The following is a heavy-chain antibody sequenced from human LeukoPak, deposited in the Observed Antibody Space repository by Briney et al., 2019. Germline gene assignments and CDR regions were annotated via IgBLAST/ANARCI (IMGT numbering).Heavy chain of an antibody. D-gene: IGHD3-9*01. J-gene: IGHJ4*02. CDR2: ISPNSGGT. CDR3: ARSPLTGTGVHFDY. Sequence: VASVKVSCKASGYTFTDYYMHWVRQAPGQGPEWMGWISPNSGGTNYAQNFQGAITMTRDTSITTVYMEVSRLRSDDTAVYYCARSPLTGTGVHFDYWGQGTLVTVSS. V-gene: IGHV1-2*02. CDR1: GYTFTDYY.